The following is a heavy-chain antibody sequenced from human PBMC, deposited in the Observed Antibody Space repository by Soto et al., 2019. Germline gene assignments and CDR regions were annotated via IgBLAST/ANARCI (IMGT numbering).Heavy chain of an antibody. J-gene: IGHJ5*02. CDR3: ARDGGGCSSTSCYRGWFDP. V-gene: IGHV1-3*01. CDR2: INAGNGNT. Sequence: APVKVSCKASGYTFTSYAMHWVRQAPGQRLEWMGWINAGNGNTKYSQKFQGRVTITRDTSASTAYMELSSLRSEDTAVYYCARDGGGCSSTSCYRGWFDPWGQGNLVTVS. D-gene: IGHD2-2*02. CDR1: GYTFTSYA.